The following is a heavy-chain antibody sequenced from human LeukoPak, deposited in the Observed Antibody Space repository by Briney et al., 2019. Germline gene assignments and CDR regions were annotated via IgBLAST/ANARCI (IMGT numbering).Heavy chain of an antibody. CDR1: GFTFSSYA. D-gene: IGHD1-26*01. V-gene: IGHV3-23*01. Sequence: GGSLRLSCAASGFTFSSYAMNWVRQAPGKGLEWVSVIRGSGGGSYYGDSVKGRFTISRDNAKNSLYLQMNSLRAEDTALYYCAKAIVGANAAFDIWGQGTMVTVSS. CDR3: AKAIVGANAAFDI. J-gene: IGHJ3*02. CDR2: IRGSGGGS.